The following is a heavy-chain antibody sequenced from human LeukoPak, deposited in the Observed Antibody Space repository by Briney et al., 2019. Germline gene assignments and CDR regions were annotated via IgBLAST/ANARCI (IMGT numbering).Heavy chain of an antibody. CDR3: ARAAYCGGDCHYNFDY. CDR2: IYSGGST. J-gene: IGHJ4*02. CDR1: GFTVSSNY. V-gene: IGHV3-66*01. Sequence: PGGSLRLSCAASGFTVSSNYVSWVRQAPGKGLEWVSVIYSGGSTYYADSVKGRFTISRDNAKNTLYMQMNSLRAEDTAVYYCARAAYCGGDCHYNFDYWGQGTLVTVSS. D-gene: IGHD2-21*02.